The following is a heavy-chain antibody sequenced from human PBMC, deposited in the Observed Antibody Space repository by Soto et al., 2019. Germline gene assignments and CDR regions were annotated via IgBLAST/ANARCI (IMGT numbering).Heavy chain of an antibody. D-gene: IGHD6-13*01. CDR1: GFTFDDYA. V-gene: IGHV3-9*01. CDR2: ISWNSGSI. J-gene: IGHJ4*02. CDR3: AKDRGGIAS. Sequence: EVQLVESGGGLVQPGRSLRLSCAASGFTFDDYAMHWVRQAPGKGLEWVSGISWNSGSIGYADSVKGRFTISRDNAKNSLYLQMNSLRAEGTALYYCAKDRGGIASWGQGTLVTVSS.